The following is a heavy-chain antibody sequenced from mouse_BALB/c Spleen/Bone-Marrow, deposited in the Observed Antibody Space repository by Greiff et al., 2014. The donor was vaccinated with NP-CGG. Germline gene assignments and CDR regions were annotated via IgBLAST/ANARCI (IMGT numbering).Heavy chain of an antibody. J-gene: IGHJ2*01. Sequence: QVQLQQSGAELARPGASVKMSCKTSGYTFTSYTIYWIKQRPGRGLEWIGYINPTSYYTDYNQKFKDKATLTSDKSSSTAYMQLNSLTSEDSAVYYCAREGLGRGYWGQGTTLTVSS. V-gene: IGHV1-4*01. CDR1: GYTFTSYT. CDR3: AREGLGRGY. CDR2: INPTSYYT. D-gene: IGHD4-1*01.